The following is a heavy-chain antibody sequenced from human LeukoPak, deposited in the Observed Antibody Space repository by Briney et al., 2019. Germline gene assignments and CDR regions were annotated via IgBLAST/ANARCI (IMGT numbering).Heavy chain of an antibody. CDR3: ARVGRAVDGFSIGY. CDR2: IYYSGST. Sequence: SETLSLTCTVSGGSISSYYWSWIRQPPGKGLKWIGYIYYSGSTNYNPSLKSRVTISVDTSKNQFSLKLSSVTAADTAVYYCARVGRAVDGFSIGYWGQRTLVTVSS. CDR1: GGSISSYY. V-gene: IGHV4-59*01. D-gene: IGHD6-19*01. J-gene: IGHJ4*02.